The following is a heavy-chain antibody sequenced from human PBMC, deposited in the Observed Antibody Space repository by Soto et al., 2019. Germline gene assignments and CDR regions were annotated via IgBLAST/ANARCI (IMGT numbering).Heavy chain of an antibody. CDR1: GFTFSSYA. Sequence: EVQLLESGGGLVQPGGSLRLSCAASGFTFSSYAMSWVRQAPGKGLEWVSALSGTGDSTHYANSVKGRFTISRDDSKTTLYLQMSSLRAEDTAVYYCAKDSGNYGSGSFSHWGQGTLVTVSS. CDR3: AKDSGNYGSGSFSH. J-gene: IGHJ4*02. D-gene: IGHD3-10*01. V-gene: IGHV3-23*01. CDR2: LSGTGDST.